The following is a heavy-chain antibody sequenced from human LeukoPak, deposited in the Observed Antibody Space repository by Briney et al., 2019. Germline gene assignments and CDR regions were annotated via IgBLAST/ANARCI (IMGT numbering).Heavy chain of an antibody. CDR2: IYHSGST. V-gene: IGHV4-4*02. D-gene: IGHD2-15*01. J-gene: IGHJ6*04. CDR3: ARWGGYCSGGSWDSLCPLGMDV. Sequence: PSGTLSLTCAVSGGSISSSNWWSWVRQPPGKGLEWIGEIYHSGSTNYNPSLKSRVTISVDKSKNQFSLKLSSVTAADTAVYYCARWGGYCSGGSWDSLCPLGMDVWGKGTTVTVSS. CDR1: GGSISSSNW.